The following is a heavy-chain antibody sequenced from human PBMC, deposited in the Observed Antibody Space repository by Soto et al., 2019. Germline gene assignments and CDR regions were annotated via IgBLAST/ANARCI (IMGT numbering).Heavy chain of an antibody. CDR1: GGSISSSSYY. V-gene: IGHV3-74*01. J-gene: IGHJ6*02. D-gene: IGHD3-22*01. Sequence: LQLQESGPGLVKPSETLSLTCTVSGGSISSSSYYWGWIRQPPGKGLEWVSRINSDGSSTSYADSVKGRFTISRDNAKNTLYLQMNSLRAEDTAVYYCARDLIDSSGYYYVDYYYGMDVWGQGTTVTVSS. CDR3: ARDLIDSSGYYYVDYYYGMDV. CDR2: INSDGSST.